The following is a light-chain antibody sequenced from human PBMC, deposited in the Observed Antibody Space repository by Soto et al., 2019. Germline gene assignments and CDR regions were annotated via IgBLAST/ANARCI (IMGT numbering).Light chain of an antibody. CDR1: QSISDT. CDR3: QQYNNWPWT. Sequence: ETVMTQSPATLSVSPGVRATLSCRASQSISDTLAWYQQKPGQAPRLLIHGASTRATGFPARFSGSGSGTDFTLTISSLQSEDFAIYYCQQYNNWPWTFGQGTKVDI. V-gene: IGKV3-15*01. CDR2: GAS. J-gene: IGKJ1*01.